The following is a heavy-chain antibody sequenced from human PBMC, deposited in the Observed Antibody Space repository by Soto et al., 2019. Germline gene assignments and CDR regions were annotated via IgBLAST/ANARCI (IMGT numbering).Heavy chain of an antibody. CDR2: IYKTGTS. V-gene: IGHV4-30-4*01. CDR3: ARSLSASSGWFDP. J-gene: IGHJ5*02. Sequence: QVHLEESGPGLVKASQTLTLTCTVSGDYINSGDYYWTWIRQSPGKGLEWLAYIYKTGTSYYNPSLRSRLLLSIDMSTNRFSLQVTSVTVADTAFYYCARSLSASSGWFDPWGQGTLVTVSS. D-gene: IGHD6-6*01. CDR1: GDYINSGDYY.